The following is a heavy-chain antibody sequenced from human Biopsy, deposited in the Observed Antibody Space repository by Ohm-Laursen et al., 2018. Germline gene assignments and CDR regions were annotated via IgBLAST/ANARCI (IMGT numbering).Heavy chain of an antibody. CDR3: VRAVDYYDPYYYYGLDV. Sequence: SQTLSLTCTVSSGSVSSGGFYWSWIRQHPGKGLEWIGYIYYSGTTNYNPSLKSRVTISVDTSRNQFSLKLRSVTAADTAVYYCVRAVDYYDPYYYYGLDVWGQGTTVTVSS. J-gene: IGHJ6*02. CDR1: SGSVSSGGFY. CDR2: IYYSGTT. D-gene: IGHD3-16*01. V-gene: IGHV4-31*03.